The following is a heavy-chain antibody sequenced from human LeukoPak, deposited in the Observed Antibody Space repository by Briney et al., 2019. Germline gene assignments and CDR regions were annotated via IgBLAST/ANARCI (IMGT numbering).Heavy chain of an antibody. CDR3: ARDPRCSSMSCYRSSFYGMDV. J-gene: IGHJ6*02. V-gene: IGHV3-48*03. CDR1: GFTFSSYE. CDR2: ISSSGSSI. Sequence: PGGSLRLSCAASGFTFSSYEMNWVRQAPGKGLEWVSYISSSGSSIYYADSVKGRFTISRDNAKNSLYLQMNNLRAEDTAVYYCARDPRCSSMSCYRSSFYGMDVWGQGTTVTVSS. D-gene: IGHD2-2*01.